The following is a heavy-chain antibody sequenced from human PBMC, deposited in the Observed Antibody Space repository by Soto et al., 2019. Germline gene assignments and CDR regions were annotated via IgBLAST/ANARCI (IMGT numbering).Heavy chain of an antibody. CDR1: GFTFSDYW. J-gene: IGHJ4*02. CDR3: ARDEPHYYAAGSYKH. Sequence: GGSLRLSCVGSGFTFSDYWVTWVRQVPGQGPEWVANINTDGNERYYVDFVEGRFSISRDNAKRSVYLEMNRLRADDTAVYFCARDEPHYYAAGSYKHWGRGTLVTSPQ. V-gene: IGHV3-7*01. CDR2: INTDGNER. D-gene: IGHD3-16*01.